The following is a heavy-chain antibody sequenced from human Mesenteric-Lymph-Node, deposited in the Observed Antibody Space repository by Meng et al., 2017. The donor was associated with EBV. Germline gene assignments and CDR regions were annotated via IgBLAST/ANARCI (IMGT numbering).Heavy chain of an antibody. Sequence: QSGGEVKKRGASLKVSCKASGYTFETYGCSWGRQAPGKGLEWMGWISTYNGNTISAQMFQGRLTMTTDTSKTTAYMELTSLTSDDTDVYYCARQNGDYDYWGQGTLVTVSS. D-gene: IGHD4-17*01. V-gene: IGHV1-18*01. J-gene: IGHJ4*02. CDR2: ISTYNGNT. CDR3: ARQNGDYDY. CDR1: GYTFETYG.